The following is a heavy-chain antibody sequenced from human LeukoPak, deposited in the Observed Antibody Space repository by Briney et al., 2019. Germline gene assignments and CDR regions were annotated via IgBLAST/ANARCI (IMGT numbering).Heavy chain of an antibody. D-gene: IGHD3-3*01. V-gene: IGHV3-64D*06. CDR2: ISSNGGST. CDR1: GFTFSSYA. CDR3: VKDKRRADFWGGYPIYAAPQSPHYYYGMDV. J-gene: IGHJ6*02. Sequence: PGGSLRLSCSASGFTFSSYAMHWVRQAPGKGLEYVSAISSNGGSTYYADSVKGRFTISRDNSKNTLYLQMSSLRAEDTAVYYCVKDKRRADFWGGYPIYAAPQSPHYYYGMDVWGQGTTVTVSS.